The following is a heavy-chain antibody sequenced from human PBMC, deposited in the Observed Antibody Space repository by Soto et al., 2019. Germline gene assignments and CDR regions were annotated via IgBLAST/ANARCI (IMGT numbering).Heavy chain of an antibody. D-gene: IGHD5-12*01. Sequence: SETLSLTCTVSGGSISSSSYYWGWIRQPPGKGLEWIGSIYYSGSTYYNPSLKSRVTISVDTSKNQFSLKLSSVTAADTAVYYCARVLIQYSGYAYYYYMDVWGKGTTVTVSS. CDR3: ARVLIQYSGYAYYYYMDV. CDR2: IYYSGST. CDR1: GGSISSSSYY. J-gene: IGHJ6*03. V-gene: IGHV4-39*01.